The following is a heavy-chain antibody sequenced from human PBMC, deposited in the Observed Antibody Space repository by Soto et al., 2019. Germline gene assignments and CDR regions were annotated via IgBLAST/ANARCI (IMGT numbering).Heavy chain of an antibody. J-gene: IGHJ5*02. CDR2: ISYDGSNK. D-gene: IGHD3-3*01. CDR1: GFTFSSYG. V-gene: IGHV3-30*18. CDR3: AKDEATYYDFWSGPKSNWFDP. Sequence: QVQLVESGGGVVQPGRSLRLSCAASGFTFSSYGMHWVRQAPGKGLEWVAVISYDGSNKYYADSVKGRFTISRDNSKNTLYLQMNSLRAEDTAVYYCAKDEATYYDFWSGPKSNWFDPWGQGTLVTVSS.